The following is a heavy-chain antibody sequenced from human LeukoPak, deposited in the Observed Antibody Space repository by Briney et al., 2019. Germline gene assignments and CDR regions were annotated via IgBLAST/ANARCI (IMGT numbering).Heavy chain of an antibody. V-gene: IGHV3-13*01. D-gene: IGHD3-9*01. CDR1: GFTFSAYD. CDR2: LGVGGST. J-gene: IGHJ4*02. CDR3: AREARGSSDWLMPEY. Sequence: GGSLTLSCSASGFTFSAYDFHWVRQVTGKGLEWVSALGVGGSTYYAGSVKGRFTISRDNAKNSLYLQMNSLRAGDTAVYYGAREARGSSDWLMPEYGGQGTLVSVSS.